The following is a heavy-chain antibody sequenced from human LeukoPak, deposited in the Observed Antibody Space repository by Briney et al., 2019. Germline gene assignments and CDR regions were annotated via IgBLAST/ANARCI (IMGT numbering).Heavy chain of an antibody. J-gene: IGHJ4*02. D-gene: IGHD2-2*02. V-gene: IGHV3-23*01. CDR3: ASRDIVVVPAAIVY. Sequence: GGSLRLSCAASGFTFSTYTMYWVRHPPGKRLEWVSIIGNNGGGIHYADSVKGRFTISRDNSKNTLYLQMNSLRAEDTAVYYCASRDIVVVPAAIVYWGQGTLVTVSS. CDR1: GFTFSTYT. CDR2: IGNNGGGI.